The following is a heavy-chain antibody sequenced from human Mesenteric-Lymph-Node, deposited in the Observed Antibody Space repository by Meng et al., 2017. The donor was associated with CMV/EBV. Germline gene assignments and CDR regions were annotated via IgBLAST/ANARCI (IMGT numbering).Heavy chain of an antibody. J-gene: IGHJ4*02. CDR1: GGSFNNYY. D-gene: IGHD6-19*01. V-gene: IGHV4-34*09. CDR3: ARDSVAGSGLDY. CDR2: VNHSRGT. Sequence: CGVYGGSFNNYYWTWIRQAPGKGLEWIGEVNHSRGTNYNPSLKSRVTLSVDTSKNQFSLKLSSVTAADTAVYYCARDSVAGSGLDYWGQGTLVTVSS.